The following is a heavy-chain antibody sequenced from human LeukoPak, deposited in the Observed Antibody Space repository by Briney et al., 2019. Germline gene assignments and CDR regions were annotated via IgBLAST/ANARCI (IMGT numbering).Heavy chain of an antibody. CDR1: GGSISSGGYY. CDR2: IYYSGST. CDR3: ARGTAVTRFLDV. V-gene: IGHV4-31*03. Sequence: PSETLSLTCTVSGGSISSGGYYWSWIRQHPGQGLEWIGYIYYSGSTYYNPSLKSRVTISVDTSENQFSLKLNSVTAADTAVYYCARGTAVTRFLDVWGQGTLVTVSS. D-gene: IGHD4-17*01. J-gene: IGHJ4*02.